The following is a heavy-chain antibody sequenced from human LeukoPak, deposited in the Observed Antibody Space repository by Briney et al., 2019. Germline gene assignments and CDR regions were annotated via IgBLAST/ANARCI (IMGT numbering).Heavy chain of an antibody. Sequence: NSSQTLSLTCTVSGGSVSSDDYYWSWIRHHPGRGLEWIGYIFYSGNTHYNPSLKRRVYISADTSTNQFSLKLSSVTAADTAVCYCARGRYNWKIQAGRAFDIWGQGTMVTVSS. CDR3: ARGRYNWKIQAGRAFDI. D-gene: IGHD1-20*01. V-gene: IGHV4-31*03. J-gene: IGHJ3*02. CDR2: IFYSGNT. CDR1: GGSVSSDDYY.